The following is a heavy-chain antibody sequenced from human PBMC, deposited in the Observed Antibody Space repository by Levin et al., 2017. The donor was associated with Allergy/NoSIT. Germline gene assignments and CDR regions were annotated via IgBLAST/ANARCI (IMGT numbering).Heavy chain of an antibody. J-gene: IGHJ4*02. CDR3: ARSSLFYSHSSSWYRLTGGGSAFDY. Sequence: ASQTLSLTCAVSGGSISSSNWWSWVRQPPGKGLEWIGEIYHSGSTNYNPSLKSRVTISVDKSKNQFSLKLSSVTAADTAVYYCARSSLFYSHSSSWYRLTGGGSAFDYWGQGTLVTVSS. CDR1: GGSISSSNW. CDR2: IYHSGST. V-gene: IGHV4-4*02. D-gene: IGHD6-13*01.